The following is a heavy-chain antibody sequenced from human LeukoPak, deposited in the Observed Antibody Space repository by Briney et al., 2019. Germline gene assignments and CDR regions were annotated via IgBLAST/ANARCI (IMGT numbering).Heavy chain of an antibody. Sequence: GGSLRLSCAASGFTFGTSAMSWVRQTPEKGLEWVSTITSGDGSPYYADSVKGRFTISRDNSNNMLYLQMNSLRAEDTALYYCAKDRGGHYYYGMDVWGQGTTVTVSS. V-gene: IGHV3-23*01. CDR3: AKDRGGHYYYGMDV. CDR1: GFTFGTSA. CDR2: ITSGDGSP. D-gene: IGHD5-24*01. J-gene: IGHJ6*02.